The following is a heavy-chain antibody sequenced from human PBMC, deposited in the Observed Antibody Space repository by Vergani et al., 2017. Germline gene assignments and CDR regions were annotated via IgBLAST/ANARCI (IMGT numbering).Heavy chain of an antibody. D-gene: IGHD4-11*01. CDR3: AREMSNEGFDY. J-gene: IGHJ4*02. Sequence: EVQVVQSGGGLVKPGGSLRLSCETSGFIFSDYNLNWVRQAPGSGLEWVASISGNNDDVYYADSVKGRFTISRDNAKNSLFLQMSSLKVEDTGVYYCAREMSNEGFDYWGQGTRVTVS. CDR2: ISGNNDDV. CDR1: GFIFSDYN. V-gene: IGHV3-21*02.